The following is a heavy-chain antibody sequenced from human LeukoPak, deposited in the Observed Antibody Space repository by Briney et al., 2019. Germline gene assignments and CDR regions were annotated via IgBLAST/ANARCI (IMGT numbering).Heavy chain of an antibody. CDR1: GFTFSSYW. D-gene: IGHD3-22*01. J-gene: IGHJ4*02. CDR3: ARAPPYDRSPQFDY. Sequence: GGSLRLSCAASGFTFSSYWLHWVRQAPGKGLVWVSRINSDGSSTSYADSVKGRFTISRDNAKNTLYLQMDSLRAEDTAVYYCARAPPYDRSPQFDYWGQGTLVTVSS. CDR2: INSDGSST. V-gene: IGHV3-74*01.